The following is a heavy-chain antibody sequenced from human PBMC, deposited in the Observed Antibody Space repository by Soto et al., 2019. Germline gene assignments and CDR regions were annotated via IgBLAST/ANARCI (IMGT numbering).Heavy chain of an antibody. J-gene: IGHJ4*02. CDR2: ISGSLSGSGNTT. V-gene: IGHV3-23*01. CDR3: AKVGGTANPPIPVHY. CDR1: GFTFSNYA. Sequence: EMQLLESGGGLVQPGGSLRLSCAASGFTFSNYAMIWVRQAPGKGLEWVSGISGSLSGSGNTTYYANSVRGRFSISRDNSKNTLYLQMNSLRAEDTAMYYCAKVGGTANPPIPVHYWGQGTLVTVSS. D-gene: IGHD2-2*02.